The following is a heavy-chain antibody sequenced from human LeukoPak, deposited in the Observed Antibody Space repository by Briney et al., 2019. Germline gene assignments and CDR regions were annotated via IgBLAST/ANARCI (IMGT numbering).Heavy chain of an antibody. CDR2: ISGSGGST. V-gene: IGHV3-23*01. Sequence: GGSLRLSCAASGFTFSGYAMSWVRQAPGKGLEWVSAISGSGGSTYYADSVKGRFTISRDNSKNTLYLQMNSLRAEDTAVYYCAKMSERVTVARWFDYWGQGTLVTVSS. CDR1: GFTFSGYA. CDR3: AKMSERVTVARWFDY. J-gene: IGHJ4*02. D-gene: IGHD6-19*01.